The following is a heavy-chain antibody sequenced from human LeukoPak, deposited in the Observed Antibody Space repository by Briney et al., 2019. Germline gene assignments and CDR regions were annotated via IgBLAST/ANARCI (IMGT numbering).Heavy chain of an antibody. CDR2: IYPGDSDT. D-gene: IGHD3-10*01. J-gene: IGHJ4*02. V-gene: IGHV5-51*01. CDR3: ARLASYYGSGSYYLSLPFDY. Sequence: GESLKISCKGSGYSFTSYWIGWVRQMPGKGLEWMGIIYPGDSDTRYSPSFQGQVTISADKSISTAYLQWSSLKASDTAMYYCARLASYYGSGSYYLSLPFDYWGQGTLVTVSS. CDR1: GYSFTSYW.